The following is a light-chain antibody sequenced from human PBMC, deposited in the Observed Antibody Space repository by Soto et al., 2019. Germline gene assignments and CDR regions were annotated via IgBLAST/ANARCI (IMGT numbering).Light chain of an antibody. V-gene: IGKV1-9*01. CDR3: QHLNSFPIT. J-gene: IGKJ5*01. CDR1: QVISSY. Sequence: DIQLTQAPSFLSASAGDRVTITCRASQVISSYLAWYQQKPGRAPKLLIYAASTLQSGVPSRFSGSGSGTEFTLTITSLQPEDFATYYCQHLNSFPITFGQGTRLEIK. CDR2: AAS.